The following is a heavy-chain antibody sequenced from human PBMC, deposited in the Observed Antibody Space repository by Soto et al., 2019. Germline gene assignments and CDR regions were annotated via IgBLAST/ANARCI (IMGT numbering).Heavy chain of an antibody. J-gene: IGHJ4*02. CDR3: ARRSSGYFFDY. Sequence: QVQLQQWGAGLLKPSETLSLTCAVYGGSFSGYYWSWIRQPPGKGLEWIGEINHSGSTNYNPSLKSRVTISVDTSKNQFSLKLSSVTAADTAVYYCARRSSGYFFDYWGQGTLVTVSS. V-gene: IGHV4-34*01. D-gene: IGHD3-22*01. CDR2: INHSGST. CDR1: GGSFSGYY.